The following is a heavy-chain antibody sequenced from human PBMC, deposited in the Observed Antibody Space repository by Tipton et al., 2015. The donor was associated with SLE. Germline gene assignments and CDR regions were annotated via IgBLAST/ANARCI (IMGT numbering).Heavy chain of an antibody. CDR1: GGSISSYY. V-gene: IGHV4-4*07. CDR2: IYSSGSP. Sequence: TLSLTCTVSGGSISSYYWSWIRQPDGKGLEWIGRIYSSGSPNYNPSLKSRVTMPVDTSKNQFSLKLSSVTAADTAVYFCARLAVAGMWYYFDFWGQGAPVTVSS. J-gene: IGHJ4*02. CDR3: ARLAVAGMWYYFDF. D-gene: IGHD6-19*01.